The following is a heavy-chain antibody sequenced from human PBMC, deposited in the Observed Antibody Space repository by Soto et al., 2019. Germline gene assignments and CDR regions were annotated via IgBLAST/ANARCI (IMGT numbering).Heavy chain of an antibody. CDR2: IYYSGST. D-gene: IGHD5-18*01. CDR1: GGSISSSSYY. Sequence: SETLSLTCTVSGGSISSSSYYWGWIRQPPGKGLEWIGSIYYSGSTYYNPSLKSRVTISVDTSKNQFSLKLSSVTAADTAVYYCAPGGYSYGFGYWGQGTLVTVSS. V-gene: IGHV4-39*01. J-gene: IGHJ4*02. CDR3: APGGYSYGFGY.